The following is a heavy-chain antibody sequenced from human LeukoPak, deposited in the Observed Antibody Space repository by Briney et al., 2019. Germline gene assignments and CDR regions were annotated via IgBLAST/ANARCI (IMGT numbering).Heavy chain of an antibody. V-gene: IGHV4-59*08. Sequence: SETLSLTCTVSGGSISSYYWSWIRQPPGKGLEWIGYIYYSGSTNYNPSLKSRVTISVDTSKNQFSLKLSSVTAADTAVYYCARHKHYYDSSGFGYWGQGTLITVSS. CDR3: ARHKHYYDSSGFGY. J-gene: IGHJ4*02. CDR2: IYYSGST. CDR1: GGSISSYY. D-gene: IGHD3-22*01.